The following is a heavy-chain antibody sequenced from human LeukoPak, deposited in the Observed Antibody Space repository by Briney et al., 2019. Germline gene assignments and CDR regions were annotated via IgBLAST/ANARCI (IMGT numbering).Heavy chain of an antibody. J-gene: IGHJ4*02. CDR1: GFTFSSYE. V-gene: IGHV3-48*03. Sequence: GGSPRLSCAASGFTFSSYEMNWVRQAPGKGLEWVSYISSSTSTIYYADSVKGRFTISRDNVKNSLYLQMNSLRAEDTAVYYCARSVSYGGKRGTYFDYWGQGTLVTVSS. CDR3: ARSVSYGGKRGTYFDY. D-gene: IGHD4-23*01. CDR2: ISSSTSTI.